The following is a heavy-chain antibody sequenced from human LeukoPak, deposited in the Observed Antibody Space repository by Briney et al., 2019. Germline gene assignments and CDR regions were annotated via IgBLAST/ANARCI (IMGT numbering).Heavy chain of an antibody. V-gene: IGHV3-23*01. CDR3: AKDRVSRVGASPFDY. J-gene: IGHJ4*02. Sequence: GGSLRLSCAASGFNFSSYAMSWVRQAPGKGLEWVSAISGSGGSTYYADSVKGRFTISRDNSKNTLYLQMNSLRAEDTAVYYCAKDRVSRVGASPFDYWGQGTLVTVSS. CDR2: ISGSGGST. D-gene: IGHD1-26*01. CDR1: GFNFSSYA.